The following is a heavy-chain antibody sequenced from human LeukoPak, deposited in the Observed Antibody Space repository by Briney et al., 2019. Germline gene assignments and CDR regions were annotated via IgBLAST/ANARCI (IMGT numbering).Heavy chain of an antibody. CDR2: ISYDGGNK. D-gene: IGHD6-19*01. V-gene: IGHV3-30*03. CDR1: GFTLSSYG. Sequence: GGSLRLSCAASGFTLSSYGMHWVRQGPGKGLEWEAFISYDGGNKYYGDSVKGRFTISRDNSKNTLYLQMNNLSLEDTAVYYCARDRSGWYKDAFDIWGQKTMVTVSS. CDR3: ARDRSGWYKDAFDI. J-gene: IGHJ3*02.